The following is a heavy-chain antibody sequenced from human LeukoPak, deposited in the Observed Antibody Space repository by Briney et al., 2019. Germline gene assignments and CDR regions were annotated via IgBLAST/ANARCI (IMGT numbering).Heavy chain of an antibody. Sequence: GGSLRLSCAASGFTFSSYSMNWVRQAPGKGLEWVSSISSSSSYIYYADSVKGRFTISRDNAKNSLYLQMNSLRAGDTAVYYCARALSDSSSSVWGQGTLVTVSS. J-gene: IGHJ4*02. CDR2: ISSSSSYI. CDR1: GFTFSSYS. D-gene: IGHD6-6*01. CDR3: ARALSDSSSSV. V-gene: IGHV3-21*01.